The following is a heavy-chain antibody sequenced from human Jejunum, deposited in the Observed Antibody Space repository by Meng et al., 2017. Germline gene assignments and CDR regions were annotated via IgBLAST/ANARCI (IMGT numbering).Heavy chain of an antibody. CDR1: GFSFSSYS. CDR2: ISSTSS. J-gene: IGHJ4*02. D-gene: IGHD2-15*01. V-gene: IGHV3-21*01. CDR3: ARGRVVVVGTPSDY. Sequence: DVQLVESGGGPVKPGGSLRLSCAGSGFSFSSYSMHWVRQAPGKGLEWVSSISSTSSYADSVKGRFTISRDNAENSLYLQMNSLRAEDTAVYYCARGRVVVVGTPSDYWGQGTLVTSPQ.